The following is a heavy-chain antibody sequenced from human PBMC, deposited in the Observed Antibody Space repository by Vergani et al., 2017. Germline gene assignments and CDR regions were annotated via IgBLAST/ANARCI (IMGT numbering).Heavy chain of an antibody. CDR2: IIPIFGTA. J-gene: IGHJ4*02. V-gene: IGHV1-69*13. Sequence: QVQLVQSGAEVKKPGSSVKVSCKASVGTFSSYAISWVRQAPGQGLEWMGRIIPIFGTANYAQKFQGRVTITAEESTSTAYMELSSLRSEDTAVYYCARDTSASRGYSGTYYFDYWGQGTLVTVSS. CDR1: VGTFSSYA. CDR3: ARDTSASRGYSGTYYFDY. D-gene: IGHD5-12*01.